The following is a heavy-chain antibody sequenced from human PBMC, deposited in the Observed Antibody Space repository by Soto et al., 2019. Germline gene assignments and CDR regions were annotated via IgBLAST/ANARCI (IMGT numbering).Heavy chain of an antibody. CDR3: ARGDGYCSGGSCLRGRWFDP. CDR2: INPNSGGT. V-gene: IGHV1-2*04. J-gene: IGHJ5*02. D-gene: IGHD2-15*01. Sequence: VASVKVSCKASGYTFTGYYMHWLRQSPGQGLEWMGWINPNSGGTNYAQKFQGWVTMTRDTSISTAYMELSRLRSDDTAVYYCARGDGYCSGGSCLRGRWFDPWGQGTLVTAPQ. CDR1: GYTFTGYY.